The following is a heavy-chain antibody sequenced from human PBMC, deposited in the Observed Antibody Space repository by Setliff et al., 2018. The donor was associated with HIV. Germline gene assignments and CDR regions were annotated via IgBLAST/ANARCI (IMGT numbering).Heavy chain of an antibody. CDR3: ARDGDTSGYFHYMDV. CDR1: GGSISSSSYY. V-gene: IGHV4-39*07. Sequence: SETLSLTCTVSGGSISSSSYYWGWIRQPPGKGLEWIGSIYYSGHTFYNPSLKSRVTISVDTSKNQFSLKLSSVTAADTAVYYCARDGDTSGYFHYMDVWGKGTAVTVSS. D-gene: IGHD3-22*01. CDR2: IYYSGHT. J-gene: IGHJ6*03.